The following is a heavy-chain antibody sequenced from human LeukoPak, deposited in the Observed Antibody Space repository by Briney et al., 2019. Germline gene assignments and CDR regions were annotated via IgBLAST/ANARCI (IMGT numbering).Heavy chain of an antibody. CDR3: ARLDGGSSWPSYYYYYMDV. D-gene: IGHD6-13*01. J-gene: IGHJ6*03. CDR1: GCIFTTYW. V-gene: IGHV5-51*01. CDR2: IYPGDSDT. Sequence: GASLQISCKGSGCIFTTYWIGWGRQMPGKGLEGMGIIYPGDSDTRYSPSFQGQVTISADKSISTAYLQWGSLKASDTAMYYCARLDGGSSWPSYYYYYMDVWGKGTTVTISS.